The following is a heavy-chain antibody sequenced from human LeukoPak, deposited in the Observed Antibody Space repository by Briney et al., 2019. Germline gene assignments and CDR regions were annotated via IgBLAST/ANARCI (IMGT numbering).Heavy chain of an antibody. J-gene: IGHJ4*02. V-gene: IGHV3-23*01. CDR3: ATYRQVLLPFES. Sequence: GGSLRLSCAASGFTFSTFAMIWVRQPPGKELKWVSSIFPSGGEIHYADSVRGRFTISRDNSKSALSLQMNSLRAEDTAIYYCATYRQVLLPFESWGQGTLVTVSS. CDR1: GFTFSTFA. D-gene: IGHD2-8*02. CDR2: IFPSGGEI.